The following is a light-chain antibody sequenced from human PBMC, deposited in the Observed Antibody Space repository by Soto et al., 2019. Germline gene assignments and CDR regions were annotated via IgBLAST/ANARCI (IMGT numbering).Light chain of an antibody. CDR2: EGS. CDR1: SSDVGSYNL. CDR3: CSYAGSSNVV. Sequence: QSALTQPASVSGSPGQSITISCTGTSSDVGSYNLVSWYQQHPGTAPKLMIYEGSKRPSGVSNRFSGSKSGNTASLTISGLQAEDEADYYCCSYAGSSNVVFGGGTKLTVL. J-gene: IGLJ2*01. V-gene: IGLV2-23*01.